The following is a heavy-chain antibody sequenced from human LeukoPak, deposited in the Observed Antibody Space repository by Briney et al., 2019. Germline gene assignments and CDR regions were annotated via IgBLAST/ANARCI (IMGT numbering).Heavy chain of an antibody. J-gene: IGHJ4*02. V-gene: IGHV4-39*07. D-gene: IGHD3-10*01. CDR3: ARDPALLWFGEPPFDY. Sequence: SETLSLTCTVSGGSISSSSYYWGWIRQPPGKGLEWIGSIYYSGSTYYNPSLKGRVTISVDTSKNQFSLKLSSVTAADTAVYYCARDPALLWFGEPPFDYWGQGTLVTVSS. CDR1: GGSISSSSYY. CDR2: IYYSGST.